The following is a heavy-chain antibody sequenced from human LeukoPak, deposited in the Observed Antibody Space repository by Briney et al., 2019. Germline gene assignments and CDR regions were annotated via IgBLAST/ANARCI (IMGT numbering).Heavy chain of an antibody. CDR3: ASDSSSWYGNWFDP. CDR2: ISSSGSTI. V-gene: IGHV3-11*01. D-gene: IGHD6-13*01. J-gene: IGHJ5*02. CDR1: GFTFSDYY. Sequence: PGGSLSLSCAASGFTFSDYYMSWIRLAAGEGLEWVSYISSSGSTIYYADSVKGRFTISRDNAKNSLYLQMNSLRAEDTAVYYCASDSSSWYGNWFDPWGQGTLVTVFS.